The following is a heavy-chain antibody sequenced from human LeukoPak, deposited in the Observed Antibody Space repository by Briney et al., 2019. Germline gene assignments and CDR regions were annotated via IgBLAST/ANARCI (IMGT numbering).Heavy chain of an antibody. CDR2: IYYSGTT. CDR1: GGSISNYY. CDR3: ARGVYIAAAQYGY. V-gene: IGHV4-59*01. Sequence: SETLSLACTVSGGSISNYYWSWIRQPPGKGLEWIGYIYYSGTTNYNPSLKGRVTISVDTSKNQLSLKLNSVTAADTAVYYCARGVYIAAAQYGYWGQGTLVTVSS. D-gene: IGHD6-13*01. J-gene: IGHJ4*02.